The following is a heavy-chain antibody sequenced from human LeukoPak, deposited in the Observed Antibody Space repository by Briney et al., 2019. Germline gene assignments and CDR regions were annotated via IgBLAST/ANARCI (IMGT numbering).Heavy chain of an antibody. V-gene: IGHV4-59*08. Sequence: SETLPLTCTVSGGSISDNYWSWIRQPPGKGLEWIGYAYYSGHTNYNSSLKSRVTMSLDTSKSQFSLRLSSVTAADTAVYFCAGHPFATPFDYWGPGTLVTVSS. J-gene: IGHJ4*02. D-gene: IGHD2-15*01. CDR3: AGHPFATPFDY. CDR1: GGSISDNY. CDR2: AYYSGHT.